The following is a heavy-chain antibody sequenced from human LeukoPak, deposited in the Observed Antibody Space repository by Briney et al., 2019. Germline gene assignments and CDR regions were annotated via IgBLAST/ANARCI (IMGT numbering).Heavy chain of an antibody. V-gene: IGHV3-23*01. D-gene: IGHD4-17*01. J-gene: IGHJ4*02. CDR2: IGGSGGST. CDR1: GFTFSSYA. CDR3: ARTDYGDYVFHFDY. Sequence: PGGSLRLSCAASGFTFSSYAMSCVPHAPGKGREWVSAIGGSGGSTYYADSVKGRFTISRDNSKNTLYLQMNSLRAEDTAVYYCARTDYGDYVFHFDYWGQGTLVTVSS.